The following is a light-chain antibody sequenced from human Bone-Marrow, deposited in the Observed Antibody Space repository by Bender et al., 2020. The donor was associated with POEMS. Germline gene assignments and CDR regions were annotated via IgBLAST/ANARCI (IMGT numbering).Light chain of an antibody. V-gene: IGLV3-21*02. CDR2: DDR. CDR1: SIGIKS. CDR3: QSADNSRTYVL. Sequence: SYVLTQPPSVSVAPGQTATITCGGNSIGIKSVHWYQQRPGQAPVLVVHDDRDRPSGIPERFSGSSSGTTVTLTITGVQAEDEADYYCQSADNSRTYVLFGGGTKLTVL. J-gene: IGLJ2*01.